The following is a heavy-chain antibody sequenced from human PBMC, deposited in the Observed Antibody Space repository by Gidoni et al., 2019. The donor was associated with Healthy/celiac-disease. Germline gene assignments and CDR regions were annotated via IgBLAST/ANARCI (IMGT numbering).Heavy chain of an antibody. J-gene: IGHJ4*02. CDR2: ISGSGCST. D-gene: IGHD1-26*01. CDR1: GFTFSSYA. V-gene: IGHV3-23*04. Sequence: EVQLVEAGGGLVQPGGSLRLSCAASGFTFSSYAMSWVRQAPGKGLEWVSAISGSGCSTYYAYSVKGRFTISRDNSKNTLYLQMNILRAEDTAVYYCAKGRLVGARGGSFDYWGQGTLVTVSS. CDR3: AKGRLVGARGGSFDY.